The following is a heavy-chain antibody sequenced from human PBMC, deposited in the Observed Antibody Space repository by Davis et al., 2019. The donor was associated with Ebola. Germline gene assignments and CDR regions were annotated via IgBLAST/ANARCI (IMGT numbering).Heavy chain of an antibody. CDR3: ARDLYSSSPDYYYGMDV. CDR1: GYTFTGYY. Sequence: ASVKVSCKASGYTFTGYYMHWVRQAPGQGLEWMGWINPNSGGTNYAQKFQGWVTMTRDTSISTAYMELSSLRSEDTAVYYCARDLYSSSPDYYYGMDVWGQGTTVTVSS. J-gene: IGHJ6*02. V-gene: IGHV1-2*04. D-gene: IGHD6-6*01. CDR2: INPNSGGT.